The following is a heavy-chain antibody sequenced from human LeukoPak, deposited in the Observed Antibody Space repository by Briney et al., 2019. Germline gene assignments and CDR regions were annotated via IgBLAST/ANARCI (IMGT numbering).Heavy chain of an antibody. Sequence: SETLSLTCTVSGGSISSSSYYWGWIRQPPGKGLEWIGSIYYSGSTYYNPSLKSRVTISVDTSKNQFSLKLSSVTAADTAVYYCARHVDDILTGYNYWGQGTLVTVSS. J-gene: IGHJ4*02. CDR3: ARHVDDILTGYNY. CDR1: GGSISSSSYY. CDR2: IYYSGST. V-gene: IGHV4-39*01. D-gene: IGHD3-9*01.